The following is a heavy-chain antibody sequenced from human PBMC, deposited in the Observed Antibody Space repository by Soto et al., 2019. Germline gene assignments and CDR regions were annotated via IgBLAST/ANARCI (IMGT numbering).Heavy chain of an antibody. CDR1: GFTFSSYA. D-gene: IGHD3-3*01. CDR2: ISGSGGST. V-gene: IGHV3-23*01. J-gene: IGHJ4*02. Sequence: PGGSLRLSCAASGFTFSSYAMSWVRQAPGKGLEWVSAISGSGGSTYYADSVKGRFTISRGNSKNTLYLQMNSLRAEDTAVYYCAKTAWYDFWSGYYNAYFDYWGQGTLVTVSS. CDR3: AKTAWYDFWSGYYNAYFDY.